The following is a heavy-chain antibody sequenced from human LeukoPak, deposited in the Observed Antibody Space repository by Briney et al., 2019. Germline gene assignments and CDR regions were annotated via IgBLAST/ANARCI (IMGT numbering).Heavy chain of an antibody. J-gene: IGHJ4*02. Sequence: ASVKVSCKASGYTFTNYTLNWVRQAPGQGLEWMGWIDTNTGNPTYAQGFIGRFVFSLDTSVTTAYLQISGLKAEDTAVYYCARDRGEYYFDYWGQGTLVTVSS. CDR3: ARDRGEYYFDY. D-gene: IGHD6-25*01. V-gene: IGHV7-4-1*02. CDR1: GYTFTNYT. CDR2: IDTNTGNP.